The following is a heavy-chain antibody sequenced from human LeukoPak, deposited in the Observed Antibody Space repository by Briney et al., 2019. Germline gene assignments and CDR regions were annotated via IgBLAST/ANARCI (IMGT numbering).Heavy chain of an antibody. Sequence: GGSLRLSCTASGLTFSSYWMTWVRQAPRKGLEWVANIKQDGSQKYYVDSVKGRFTISRDNDKNSLYLQMNSLRAEDTAVYYCAKDYSSSWLDAFDIWGQGTMVTVSS. V-gene: IGHV3-7*03. D-gene: IGHD6-13*01. CDR3: AKDYSSSWLDAFDI. J-gene: IGHJ3*02. CDR2: IKQDGSQK. CDR1: GLTFSSYW.